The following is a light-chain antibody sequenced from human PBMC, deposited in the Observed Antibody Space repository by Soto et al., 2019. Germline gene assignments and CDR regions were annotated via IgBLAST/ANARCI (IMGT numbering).Light chain of an antibody. CDR2: AAT. J-gene: IGKJ1*01. V-gene: IGKV1-39*01. CDR3: QQGYNTFWT. CDR1: QPIGTS. Sequence: DIQMTQSPSSLSAFVGDSVTVTCRASQPIGTSLHWYQQKAGKAPKVLISAATKLQSGVPSRFTGGGSGTDFTLTISNLQPEDSATYYCQQGYNTFWTFGRRTKVDIK.